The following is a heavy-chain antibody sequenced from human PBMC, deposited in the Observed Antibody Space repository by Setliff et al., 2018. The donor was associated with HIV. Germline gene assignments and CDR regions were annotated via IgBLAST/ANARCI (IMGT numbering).Heavy chain of an antibody. CDR3: SKGHPDGDPYYFDY. D-gene: IGHD2-21*02. CDR2: INWDGGSI. J-gene: IGHJ4*02. CDR1: GFIFTTYA. Sequence: GGSLRLSCAASGFIFTTYAMHWVRQAPGKGLEWVSLINWDGGSIFYADSVRGRFTISRDNSKNSLHLQMNSLRTEDTALYYCSKGHPDGDPYYFDYWGQGTLVTVSS. V-gene: IGHV3-43*01.